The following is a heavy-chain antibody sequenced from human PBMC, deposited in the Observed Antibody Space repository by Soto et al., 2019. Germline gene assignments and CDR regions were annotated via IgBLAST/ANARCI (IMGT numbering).Heavy chain of an antibody. V-gene: IGHV3-7*01. Sequence: PGGSMGLSCAASGFTFNSFWMGWVRQAQGKGLECVANIKQDGSEKYYLDSVKGRFTITRDNAKNSLYLQMNSLSAEDTAVYYCARHSIAARHYFDNWGQGTLVTVSS. D-gene: IGHD6-6*01. J-gene: IGHJ4*02. CDR1: GFTFNSFW. CDR3: ARHSIAARHYFDN. CDR2: IKQDGSEK.